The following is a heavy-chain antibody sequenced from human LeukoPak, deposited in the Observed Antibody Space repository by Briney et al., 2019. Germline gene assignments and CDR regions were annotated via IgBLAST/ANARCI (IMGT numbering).Heavy chain of an antibody. D-gene: IGHD1-14*01. J-gene: IGHJ3*02. CDR3: ARGPSGSGDAFDI. V-gene: IGHV4-59*01. Sequence: KPSETLSLTCTVSGGSISSYYWSWIRQPPGKGLEWIGYIYYSGSTNYNLSLKSRVTISVDTSKNQFSLKLSSVTAADTAVYYCARGPSGSGDAFDIWGQGTMVTVSS. CDR1: GGSISSYY. CDR2: IYYSGST.